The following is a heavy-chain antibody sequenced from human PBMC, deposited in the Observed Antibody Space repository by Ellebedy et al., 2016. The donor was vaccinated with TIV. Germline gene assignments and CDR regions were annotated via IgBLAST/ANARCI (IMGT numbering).Heavy chain of an antibody. Sequence: GGSLRLXXAASGFTFSSYAMSWVRQAPGKGLEWVSAISGSGGSTYYADSVKGRFTISRDNSKNTLYLQMNSLRAEDTAVYYCARLGCSGGSCYFDYWGQGTLVTVSS. D-gene: IGHD2-15*01. J-gene: IGHJ4*02. CDR2: ISGSGGST. CDR3: ARLGCSGGSCYFDY. CDR1: GFTFSSYA. V-gene: IGHV3-23*01.